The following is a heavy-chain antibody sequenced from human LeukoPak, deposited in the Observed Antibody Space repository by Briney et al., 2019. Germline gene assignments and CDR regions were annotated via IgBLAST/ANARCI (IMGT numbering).Heavy chain of an antibody. J-gene: IGHJ6*02. CDR1: GFTFRKNR. CDR3: ARDPVVVVPAATPGSSSYYYYKGLDV. Sequence: GGSLRLSCVASGFTFRKNRMHWVRQTPGKGLEWVASISSSSNYIFYGDSVRGRFTISGDNANNSLSLHISSLSAEDTGVYYCARDPVVVVPAATPGSSSYYYYKGLDVWGQGTTVTVSS. D-gene: IGHD2-2*01. V-gene: IGHV3-21*06. CDR2: ISSSSNYI.